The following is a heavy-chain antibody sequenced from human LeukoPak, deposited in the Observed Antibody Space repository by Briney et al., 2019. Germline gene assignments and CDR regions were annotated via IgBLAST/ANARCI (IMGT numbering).Heavy chain of an antibody. Sequence: GASVKVSCKASGGTFSSYAISWVRQAPGQGLEWMGGIIPIFGTANYAQKFQGRVTITADESTSTAYMELSSLRSEDTAVYYCARAPFGDDSSGYYGYWGQGTLVTVSS. CDR2: IIPIFGTA. CDR3: ARAPFGDDSSGYYGY. CDR1: GGTFSSYA. V-gene: IGHV1-69*13. D-gene: IGHD3-22*01. J-gene: IGHJ4*02.